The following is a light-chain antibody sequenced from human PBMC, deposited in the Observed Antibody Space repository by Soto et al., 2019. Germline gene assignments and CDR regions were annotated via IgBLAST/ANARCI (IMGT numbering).Light chain of an antibody. CDR1: QSISSW. CDR3: QQYNSSPYT. J-gene: IGKJ2*01. Sequence: DIQMTQSPSTLSASVGDRVTITCRASQSISSWLAWYQQKPGKAPKLLIYKASSLESGVPSSFSGSGSGTEFTLTISSLQPDDFATYYCQQYNSSPYTFGQGTKLEIK. CDR2: KAS. V-gene: IGKV1-5*03.